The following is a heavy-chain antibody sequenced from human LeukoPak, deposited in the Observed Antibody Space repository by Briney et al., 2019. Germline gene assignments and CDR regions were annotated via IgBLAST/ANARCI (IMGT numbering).Heavy chain of an antibody. J-gene: IGHJ4*02. Sequence: GRSLRLSCAASGFTFSSYAMHWVHQAPGKGLEWVAVISYDGSNKYYANSVKGRFTISRDNSKNTLYLQMNSLRAEDTAVYYCARYRSGHFDYWGQGTLVTVSS. D-gene: IGHD6-19*01. V-gene: IGHV3-30-3*01. CDR1: GFTFSSYA. CDR2: ISYDGSNK. CDR3: ARYRSGHFDY.